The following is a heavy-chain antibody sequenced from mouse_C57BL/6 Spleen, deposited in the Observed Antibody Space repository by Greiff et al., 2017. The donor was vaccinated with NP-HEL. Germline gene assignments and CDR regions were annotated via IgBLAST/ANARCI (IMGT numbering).Heavy chain of an antibody. D-gene: IGHD2-1*01. J-gene: IGHJ4*01. Sequence: DVHLVESGGGLVKPGGSLKLSCAASGFTFSSYAMSWVRQTPEKRLEWVATISDGGSYTYYPDNVKGRFTISRDNAKNNLYLQMSHLKSEDTAMYYCARERNGNYAMDYWGQGTSVTVSS. CDR2: ISDGGSYT. V-gene: IGHV5-4*01. CDR1: GFTFSSYA. CDR3: ARERNGNYAMDY.